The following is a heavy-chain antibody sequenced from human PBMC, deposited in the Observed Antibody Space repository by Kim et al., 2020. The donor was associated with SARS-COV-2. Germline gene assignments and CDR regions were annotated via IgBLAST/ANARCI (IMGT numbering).Heavy chain of an antibody. CDR3: ARTYYYDSSGYYPIDY. V-gene: IGHV1-69*13. J-gene: IGHJ4*02. Sequence: SVKVSCKASGGTFSSYAISWVRQAPGQGLEWMGGIIPIFGTANYAQKFQGRVTITADESTSTAYMELSSLRSEDTAVYYCARTYYYDSSGYYPIDYWGQGTLVTVSS. D-gene: IGHD3-22*01. CDR2: IIPIFGTA. CDR1: GGTFSSYA.